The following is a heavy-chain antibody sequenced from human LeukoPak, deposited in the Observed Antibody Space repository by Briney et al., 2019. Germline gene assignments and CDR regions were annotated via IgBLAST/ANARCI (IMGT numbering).Heavy chain of an antibody. CDR1: GFTFGDYA. Sequence: GGSLRLSCTASGFTFGDYAMSWVRQAPGKGLEWVGFIRSKAYGGTTEYAASVKGRLTISRDDSKSIAYLQMNSLKTEDTAVYYCTRVVFRFGIDYWGQGTLVTVSS. D-gene: IGHD3-10*01. CDR2: IRSKAYGGTT. V-gene: IGHV3-49*04. CDR3: TRVVFRFGIDY. J-gene: IGHJ4*02.